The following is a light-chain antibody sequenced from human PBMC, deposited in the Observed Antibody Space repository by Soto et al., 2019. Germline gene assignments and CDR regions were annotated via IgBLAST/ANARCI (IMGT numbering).Light chain of an antibody. CDR2: KAS. CDR1: QTISSW. J-gene: IGKJ1*01. V-gene: IGKV1-5*03. CDR3: QHYTSYSEA. Sequence: DVQMTQSPSTLSGSVGDRVTITCRSIQTISSWLAWYQQKPGKAPKLLIYKASTLKSGVPSRFSGSGSGTEFSLTISSLQPDDFATYYCQHYTSYSEAFGPGTKVDIK.